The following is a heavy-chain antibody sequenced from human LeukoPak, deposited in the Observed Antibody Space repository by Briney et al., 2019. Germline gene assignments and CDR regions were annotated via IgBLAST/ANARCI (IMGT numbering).Heavy chain of an antibody. CDR1: GFSLSDYY. CDR3: LAARLDY. D-gene: IGHD6-13*01. J-gene: IGHJ4*02. CDR2: ISKSGSTE. V-gene: IGHV3-11*04. Sequence: GGSLRLSCSGSGFSLSDYYINWIRQAPGKGLEWVSQISKSGSTEYYADSVKGRFTISRDNSKNTLYLQMNSLRAEDTAVYYCLAARLDYWGQGTLVTVSS.